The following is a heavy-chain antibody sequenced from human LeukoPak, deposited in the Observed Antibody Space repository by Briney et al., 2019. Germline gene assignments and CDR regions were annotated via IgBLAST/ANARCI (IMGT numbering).Heavy chain of an antibody. CDR1: GGSFSGYY. D-gene: IGHD5-24*01. CDR2: IYHSGST. J-gene: IGHJ3*02. Sequence: KTSETLSLTCAVYGGSFSGYYWSWIRQPPGKGLEWIQTIYHSGSTYYNPSLKSRVTISVDTSKNQFSLNLNSVTAADTAVYYCARQTEMGGAFDMWGQGTMVTVSS. CDR3: ARQTEMGGAFDM. V-gene: IGHV4-34*01.